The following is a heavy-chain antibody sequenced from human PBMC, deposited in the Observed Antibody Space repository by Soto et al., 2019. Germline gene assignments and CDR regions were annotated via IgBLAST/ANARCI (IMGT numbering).Heavy chain of an antibody. J-gene: IGHJ4*02. CDR2: ISGSGGGT. CDR3: AKMGLNYDFWSGPFDY. D-gene: IGHD3-3*01. CDR1: GFTFSSYA. V-gene: IGHV3-23*01. Sequence: GGSLRLSCAASGFTFSSYAMSWVRQAPGKGLEWVSAISGSGGGTYYADSVKGRFTISRDNSKNTLYLQMNSLRAEDTAVYYCAKMGLNYDFWSGPFDYWGQGTLVTVSS.